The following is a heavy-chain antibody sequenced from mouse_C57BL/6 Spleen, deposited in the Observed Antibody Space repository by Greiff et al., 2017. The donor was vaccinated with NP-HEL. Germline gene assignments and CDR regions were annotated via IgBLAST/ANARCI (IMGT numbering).Heavy chain of an antibody. D-gene: IGHD3-2*02. CDR2: IWRGGST. CDR1: GFSLTSYG. V-gene: IGHV2-5*01. Sequence: VQLQESGPGLVQPSQSLSITCTVSGFSLTSYGVHWVRQSPGKGLEWLGVIWRGGSTDYNAAFMSRLSITKDNSKSQVFFKMNSLQADDTAIYYCAKKDTAQSYAMDYWGQGTSVTVSS. CDR3: AKKDTAQSYAMDY. J-gene: IGHJ4*01.